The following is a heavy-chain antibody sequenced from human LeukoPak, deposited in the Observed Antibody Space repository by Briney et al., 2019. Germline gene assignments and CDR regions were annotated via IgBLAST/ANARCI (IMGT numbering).Heavy chain of an antibody. J-gene: IGHJ6*03. D-gene: IGHD6-13*01. CDR2: ISSSSSYI. CDR3: AREGIAAAGPSGYYYYYYMDV. V-gene: IGHV3-21*01. CDR1: GFTFSSYG. Sequence: GGSLRLSCAASGFTFSSYGMHWVRQAPGKGLEWVSCISSSSSYIYYADSVKGRFTISRDNAKNSLYLQMNSLRAEDTAVYYCAREGIAAAGPSGYYYYYYMDVWGKGTTVTVSS.